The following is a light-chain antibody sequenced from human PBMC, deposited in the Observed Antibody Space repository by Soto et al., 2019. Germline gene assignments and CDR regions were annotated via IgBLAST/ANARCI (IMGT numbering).Light chain of an antibody. Sequence: DIQMTQSLSSLSASVGDRVTITCQASQDISNYLNWYQRKPGKAPKLLIYAASSLQSGVPSRFSGSGSGTDFTLTISSLQPEDFATYYCQQSYSTPQTFGQGTKVDIK. CDR3: QQSYSTPQT. CDR2: AAS. V-gene: IGKV1-39*01. J-gene: IGKJ1*01. CDR1: QDISNY.